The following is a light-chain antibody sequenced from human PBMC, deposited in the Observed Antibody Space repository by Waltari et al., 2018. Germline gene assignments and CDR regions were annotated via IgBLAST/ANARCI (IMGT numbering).Light chain of an antibody. V-gene: IGKV3-15*01. Sequence: EIVVTQSPATLSVSPGERVTLSCRASQNVGTSLAWYQQKPGQTPRLLIFGAYSTASGVPARFSGSGSGTDFTLAISSLQSEDFAVYYCQQYEDWPRHSFGGGTKVQIE. CDR3: QQYEDWPRHS. CDR2: GAY. CDR1: QNVGTS. J-gene: IGKJ4*01.